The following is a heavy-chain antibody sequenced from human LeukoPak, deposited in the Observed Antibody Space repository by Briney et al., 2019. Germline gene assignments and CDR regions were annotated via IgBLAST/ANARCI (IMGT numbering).Heavy chain of an antibody. CDR1: GGSISSYY. CDR2: IYYSGST. J-gene: IGHJ4*02. Sequence: SETLSLTCTVSGGSISSYYWSWIRQPPGKGLEWIGYIYYSGSTNYNPSLKSRVTISVDTSKNQFSLKLTSVTAADTAVYYCARDRSYFDYWGQGTLVTVSS. V-gene: IGHV4-59*01. CDR3: ARDRSYFDY.